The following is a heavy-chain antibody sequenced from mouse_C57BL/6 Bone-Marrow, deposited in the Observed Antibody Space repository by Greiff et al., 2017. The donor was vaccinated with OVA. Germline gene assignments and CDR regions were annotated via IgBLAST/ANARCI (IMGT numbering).Heavy chain of an antibody. CDR3: ARCGYGNHWYFDV. Sequence: EVQLQESGPELVKPGASVKIPCKASGYTFTDYNMDWVKQSHGKSLEWIGDINPNNGGTIYNQKFKGKATLTVDKSSSTAYMELRSLTSEDTAVYYCARCGYGNHWYFDVWGTWTTVTVSS. V-gene: IGHV1-18*01. CDR1: GYTFTDYN. J-gene: IGHJ1*03. CDR2: INPNNGGT. D-gene: IGHD1-1*01.